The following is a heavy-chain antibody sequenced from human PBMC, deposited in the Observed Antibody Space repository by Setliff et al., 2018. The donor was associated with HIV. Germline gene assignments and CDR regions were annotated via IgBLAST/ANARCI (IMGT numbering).Heavy chain of an antibody. CDR3: ARDWGEHYDSSGFSS. CDR2: IKQDGSEK. V-gene: IGHV3-7*01. CDR1: GFTLSSYW. Sequence: PGGSLRLSCAASGFTLSSYWMSWVRQAPGKRLEWVANIKQDGSEKYYVESVKGRFTISRDNANNSLYLQMNSLRAEDTAVYYCARDWGEHYDSSGFSSWGQGTLVTVSS. J-gene: IGHJ5*02. D-gene: IGHD3-22*01.